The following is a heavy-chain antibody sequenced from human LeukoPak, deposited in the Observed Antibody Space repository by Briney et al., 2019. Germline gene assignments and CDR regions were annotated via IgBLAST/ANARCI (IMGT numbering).Heavy chain of an antibody. V-gene: IGHV3-23*01. CDR3: APDLRGSAWSLDD. D-gene: IGHD6-13*01. CDR2: ISGSGGGT. Sequence: PGGSLRLSCAASGFTFSNYAMGWVRQAPGKGLEWVSLISGSGGGTYFADSVKGRFTISRDNSKSTLYLQMDGLRAEDTAIYYCAPDLRGSAWSLDDWGQGTLVTVSS. J-gene: IGHJ4*02. CDR1: GFTFSNYA.